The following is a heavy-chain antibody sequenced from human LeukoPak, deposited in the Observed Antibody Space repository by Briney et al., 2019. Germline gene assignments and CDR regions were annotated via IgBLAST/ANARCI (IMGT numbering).Heavy chain of an antibody. Sequence: PGGSLRLSCAASVFTFSTYWMHWVRQAPGKGLVWVSRIKSDGSTNYADSVKGRFTISRDNAKNTVSLQMNSLRPEDTGVYYCARAPSEIGGYYPEYFRHWGQGTLVTVSS. CDR1: VFTFSTYW. V-gene: IGHV3-74*01. CDR3: ARAPSEIGGYYPEYFRH. J-gene: IGHJ1*01. D-gene: IGHD3-22*01. CDR2: IKSDGST.